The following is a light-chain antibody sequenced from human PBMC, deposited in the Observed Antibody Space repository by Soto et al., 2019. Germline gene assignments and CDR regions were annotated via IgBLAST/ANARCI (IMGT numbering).Light chain of an antibody. CDR2: RNT. CDR1: TSNIGSDT. CDR3: QSYDNSLSGYV. Sequence: QSVLTQPPSASGTPGQRVTISCSGSTSNIGSDTVNWYQQLPGTAPKLLIYRNTQRPSGVPDRFSGSKSGASASLAISGLQSEDEADYYCQSYDNSLSGYVFGTGTKLTVL. V-gene: IGLV1-44*01. J-gene: IGLJ1*01.